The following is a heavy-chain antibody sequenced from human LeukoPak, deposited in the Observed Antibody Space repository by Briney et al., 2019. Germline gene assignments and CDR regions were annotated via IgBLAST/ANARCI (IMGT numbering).Heavy chain of an antibody. CDR1: GFTFSIYG. D-gene: IGHD2-15*01. CDR3: ARDGSGSGDI. J-gene: IGHJ4*02. V-gene: IGHV3-21*06. CDR2: ISSDSGNI. Sequence: GGCLRLSCAASGFTFSIYGMNWVRQAPGKGLGWVSSISSDSGNIYHTDSVKGRFTTSRDNAKNSVYLQMNSLTAEDTAVYYCARDGSGSGDIWGQGTLVTVSS.